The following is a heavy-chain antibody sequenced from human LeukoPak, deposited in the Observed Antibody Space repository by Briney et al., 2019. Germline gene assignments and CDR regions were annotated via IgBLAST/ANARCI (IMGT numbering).Heavy chain of an antibody. CDR2: ISYDGSNI. J-gene: IGHJ4*02. CDR3: ARGSLWLQLDY. V-gene: IGHV3-30*03. D-gene: IGHD5-24*01. Sequence: GGSLRLSCAAPGFTFSSYSMNWVRQAPGKGLKWVAVISYDGSNIYYADSVKGRFTISRDNSKNTLYLQMNSLRAEDTAVYYCARGSLWLQLDYWGQGTLVTVSS. CDR1: GFTFSSYS.